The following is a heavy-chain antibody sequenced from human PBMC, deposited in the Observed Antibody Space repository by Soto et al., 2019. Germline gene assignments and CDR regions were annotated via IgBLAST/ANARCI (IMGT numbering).Heavy chain of an antibody. Sequence: SQTLSLTCAISGDSVSSNSAAWNWIRQSPSRGLEWLGKTYYRSKWYYDYAVSAESRITFNPDTSKNQFSLHLNSVTPEDTAVYYCARSSSHLGQYAFDIWGQGTMVTVSS. V-gene: IGHV6-1*01. CDR1: GDSVSSNSAA. J-gene: IGHJ3*02. CDR2: TYYRSKWYY. D-gene: IGHD6-13*01. CDR3: ARSSSHLGQYAFDI.